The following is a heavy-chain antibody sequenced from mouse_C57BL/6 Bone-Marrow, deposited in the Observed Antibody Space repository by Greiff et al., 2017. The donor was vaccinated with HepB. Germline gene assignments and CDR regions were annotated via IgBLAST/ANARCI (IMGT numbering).Heavy chain of an antibody. CDR3: TTLWPYAMDY. Sequence: VQLQQSGAELVRPGASVKLSCTASGFNIKDDYMHWVKQRPEQGLEWIGWIDPENGDTEYASKFQGKATITADPSSNTAYLQLSSLTSEDTAVYYCTTLWPYAMDYWGQGTSVTVSS. V-gene: IGHV14-4*01. J-gene: IGHJ4*01. CDR1: GFNIKDDY. D-gene: IGHD1-1*02. CDR2: IDPENGDT.